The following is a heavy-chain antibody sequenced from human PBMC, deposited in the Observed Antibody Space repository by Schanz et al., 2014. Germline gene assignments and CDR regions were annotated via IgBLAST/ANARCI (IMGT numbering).Heavy chain of an antibody. J-gene: IGHJ4*02. D-gene: IGHD2-15*01. Sequence: QVQLQESGPGLVKPSETLSLTCSVSGDSITGVSRYWGWIRQPPGKGLEWIASDCISATDYVNESRRGRFPIPIDRTKTHLSLKVTSVTAADTAVYFCARHRDEMATVSSPFDYWGQGILVTVSS. V-gene: IGHV4-39*01. CDR2: DCISATD. CDR1: GDSITGVSRY. CDR3: ARHRDEMATVSSPFDY.